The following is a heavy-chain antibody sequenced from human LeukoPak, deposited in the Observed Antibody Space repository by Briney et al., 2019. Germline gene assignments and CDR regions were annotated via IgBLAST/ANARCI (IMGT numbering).Heavy chain of an antibody. Sequence: GASVKVSCKASGYTFTGYYMHWVRQAPGQGLEWMGWINPNSGGTNYAQKFQGRVTMTRDTSISTAYMELSRLRSDDTAVYYCARDLIAAAGRRKVWFDPWGQGTLVTVSS. CDR3: ARDLIAAAGRRKVWFDP. CDR2: INPNSGGT. J-gene: IGHJ5*02. V-gene: IGHV1-2*02. CDR1: GYTFTGYY. D-gene: IGHD6-13*01.